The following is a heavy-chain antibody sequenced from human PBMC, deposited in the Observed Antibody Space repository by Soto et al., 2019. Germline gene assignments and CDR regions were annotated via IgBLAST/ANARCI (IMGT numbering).Heavy chain of an antibody. Sequence: GGSLRLSCAASGFTFSSYAMSWVRQAPGKGLEWVSAISGSGGSTYYADSVKGRFTISRDNSKNTLYLQMNSLRAEDTAVYYCAKDETNSGEGPSDYWGQGTLVTVSP. J-gene: IGHJ4*02. CDR2: ISGSGGST. D-gene: IGHD2-15*01. V-gene: IGHV3-23*01. CDR3: AKDETNSGEGPSDY. CDR1: GFTFSSYA.